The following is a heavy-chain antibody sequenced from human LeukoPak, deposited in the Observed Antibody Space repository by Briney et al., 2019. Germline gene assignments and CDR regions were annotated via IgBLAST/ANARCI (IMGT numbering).Heavy chain of an antibody. V-gene: IGHV3-9*01. CDR3: AKAVYYYDSSGPHY. CDR2: ISWNSGSI. J-gene: IGHJ4*02. CDR1: FTXXXXA. Sequence: FTXXXXAMHWVRQAPGKGLEWVSGISWNSGSIGYADSVKGRFTISRDNAKNSLYLQMNSLRAEDTALYYCAKAVYYYDSSGPHYWGQGTLVTVSS. D-gene: IGHD3-22*01.